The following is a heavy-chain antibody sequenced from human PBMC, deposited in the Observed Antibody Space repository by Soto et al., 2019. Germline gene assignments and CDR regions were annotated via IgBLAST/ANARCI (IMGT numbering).Heavy chain of an antibody. CDR2: IIPVVGTT. CDR1: GGTFNSFG. J-gene: IGHJ4*02. CDR3: AIEVWGRGGYYLDS. D-gene: IGHD7-27*01. Sequence: QVHVVQSGAEVKKPGSSVKVTCKAFGGTFNSFGINWVRQAPGQGLEWMGGIIPVVGTTKYAQKFRDRITLVPDGSTSTAYMELSSLTSDDTAVYYCAIEVWGRGGYYLDSWGQGTLVTVSS. V-gene: IGHV1-69*01.